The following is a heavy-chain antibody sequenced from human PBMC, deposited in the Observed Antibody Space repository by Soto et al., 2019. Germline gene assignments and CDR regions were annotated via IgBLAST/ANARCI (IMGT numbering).Heavy chain of an antibody. CDR1: GFTFSSYA. V-gene: IGHV3-30-3*01. CDR3: ARDHCRGGTCAFTY. CDR2: ISYDGGDK. D-gene: IGHD2-15*01. J-gene: IGHJ4*02. Sequence: QVQLVESGGGVVQPGRSLRLSCTASGFTFSSYAMHWVRQAPGKGLEWVAVISYDGGDKYYADSVKGRFTISRDNSKNTLFLQMDSLRPEDTAGYYCARDHCRGGTCAFTYWGQGTMVTVSS.